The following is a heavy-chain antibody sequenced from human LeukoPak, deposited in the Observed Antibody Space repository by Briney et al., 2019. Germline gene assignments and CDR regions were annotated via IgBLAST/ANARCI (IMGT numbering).Heavy chain of an antibody. Sequence: IPSETLSLTCTVSGGSISSSSYYWGWIRQPPGKGLEWIGSIYYSGSTYYNPSLKSRVTISVDTSKNQFSLKLSSVTAADTAVYYCARVGTVLRYFVRASAFDIWGQGTMVTVSS. CDR3: ARVGTVLRYFVRASAFDI. D-gene: IGHD3-9*01. J-gene: IGHJ3*02. CDR1: GGSISSSSYY. CDR2: IYYSGST. V-gene: IGHV4-39*01.